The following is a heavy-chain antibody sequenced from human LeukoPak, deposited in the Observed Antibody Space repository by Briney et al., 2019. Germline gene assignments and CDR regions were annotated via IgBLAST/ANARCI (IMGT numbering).Heavy chain of an antibody. CDR1: GFTFSSYG. J-gene: IGHJ4*02. CDR2: IWEDGRNK. V-gene: IGHV3-33*01. CDR3: AREWRLRYYFDY. D-gene: IGHD4-17*01. Sequence: GGSLRLSCAASGFTFSSYGMHWARQAPGKGLEWVAVIWEDGRNKYYADSVKGRFTISRDSPKNTLYLEMSSLRAEDTAVYYCAREWRLRYYFDYWGQGTLVTVSS.